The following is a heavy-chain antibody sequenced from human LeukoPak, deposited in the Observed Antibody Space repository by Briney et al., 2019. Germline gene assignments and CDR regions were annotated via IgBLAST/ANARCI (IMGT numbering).Heavy chain of an antibody. CDR3: AKETGPGYDFWSDLNWFDP. CDR1: GFTFSSYA. D-gene: IGHD3-3*01. CDR2: ISGSGGST. V-gene: IGHV3-23*01. Sequence: PGGSLRLSCAASGFTFSSYAMSWVRQAPGKGLEWVSAISGSGGSTYYADSVKGRFTISRDNSKNTLYLQMNSLRAEDTAVYYCAKETGPGYDFWSDLNWFDPWGQGTPVTASS. J-gene: IGHJ5*02.